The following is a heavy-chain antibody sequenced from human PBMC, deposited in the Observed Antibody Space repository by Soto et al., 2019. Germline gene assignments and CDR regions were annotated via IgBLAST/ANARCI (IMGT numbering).Heavy chain of an antibody. V-gene: IGHV4-39*01. Sequence: SETLSLTCTVSGGSISGSDSYWGWIRRPPGKGLEWVGTIDYSGGTTYNPSLESRVTISVDTSKNQFSLRLSFVTAADTAVYYCARRTPLYASESSRFDPWGQGALVTVSS. J-gene: IGHJ5*02. CDR3: ARRTPLYASESSRFDP. CDR2: IDYSGGT. D-gene: IGHD3-10*01. CDR1: GGSISGSDSY.